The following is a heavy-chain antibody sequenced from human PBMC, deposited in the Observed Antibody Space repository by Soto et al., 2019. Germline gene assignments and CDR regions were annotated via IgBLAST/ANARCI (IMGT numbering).Heavy chain of an antibody. J-gene: IGHJ3*02. Sequence: ASVKVSCKASGYTFTTYGISWVRQAPGQGLEWMGWINPNSGGTNYAQKFQGWVTMTRDTSISTAYMELSRLRSDDTAVYYCARGYYDSSGQYLGAFDIWGQGTMVTVSS. CDR3: ARGYYDSSGQYLGAFDI. CDR2: INPNSGGT. V-gene: IGHV1-2*04. CDR1: GYTFTTYG. D-gene: IGHD3-22*01.